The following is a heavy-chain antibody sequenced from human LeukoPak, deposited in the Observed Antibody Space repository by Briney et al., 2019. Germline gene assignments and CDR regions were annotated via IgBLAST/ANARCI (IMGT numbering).Heavy chain of an antibody. V-gene: IGHV1-8*01. D-gene: IGHD6-13*01. CDR2: MNPKRGNT. J-gene: IGHJ6*02. CDR3: ARGGSSSSYYNNYGMDV. Sequence: GASVKVSCKASGYSLTSFDINWVRQGPGQGLEWMGWMNPKRGNTGYAPTFQGRVTITRDTSIDTAFMELSSLRPDDTAVYYCARGGSSSSYYNNYGMDVWGQGTTITVSS. CDR1: GYSLTSFD.